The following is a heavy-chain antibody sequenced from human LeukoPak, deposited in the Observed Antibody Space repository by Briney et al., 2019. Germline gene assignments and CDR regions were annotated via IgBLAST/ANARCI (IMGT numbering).Heavy chain of an antibody. J-gene: IGHJ6*03. Sequence: PGGSLRLSCAASGFTFSSYDMNWVRQAPGKGLEWVSYISSSGSAIYYADSVKGRFTISRDNAKNSLYLQMNSLRAGDTAVYYCARDLYGAMRGYYYMDVWGKGTTVTVSS. CDR2: ISSSGSAI. CDR1: GFTFSSYD. CDR3: ARDLYGAMRGYYYMDV. V-gene: IGHV3-48*03. D-gene: IGHD4-17*01.